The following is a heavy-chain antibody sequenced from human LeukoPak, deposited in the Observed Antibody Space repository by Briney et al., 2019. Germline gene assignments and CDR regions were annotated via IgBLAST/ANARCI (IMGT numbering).Heavy chain of an antibody. CDR2: IYYSETT. D-gene: IGHD3-9*01. Sequence: SETLSLTXTVSGGSIGTTNYYWGWLRQPPGKGLEWIGSIYYSETTYDNPSLESRVTISIETSKNQFSLELSSVTAADTAVYYCARQRADYFYYYVDVWGKGTTVTVS. CDR1: GGSIGTTNYY. J-gene: IGHJ6*03. CDR3: ARQRADYFYYYVDV. V-gene: IGHV4-39*01.